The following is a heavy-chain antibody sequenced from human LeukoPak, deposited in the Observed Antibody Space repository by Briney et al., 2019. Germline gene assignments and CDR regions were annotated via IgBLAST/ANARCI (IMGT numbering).Heavy chain of an antibody. CDR3: ARDSRGYSCGADY. CDR1: GGSISSGGYY. V-gene: IGHV4-31*03. D-gene: IGHD5-18*01. J-gene: IGHJ4*02. CDR2: IYYSGST. Sequence: SETLSLTCTVSGGSISSGGYYWSWIRQHPGKGLEWIGYIYYSGSTYYNPSLKSRVTISVDTSKNQFSLKLSSVTAADTAVYYCARDSRGYSCGADYWGQGTLVTVSS.